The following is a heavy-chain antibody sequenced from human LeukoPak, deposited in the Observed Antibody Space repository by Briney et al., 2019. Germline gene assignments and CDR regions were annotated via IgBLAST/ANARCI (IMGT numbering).Heavy chain of an antibody. D-gene: IGHD2-2*01. Sequence: GGSLRLSCAASGFTFSSYAMSWVRQAPGKGLEWVSAISGSGGSTYYADSVKGRFTISRDNSKNTLYLQTNSLRAEDTAVYYCAKDWALVVVPAAMYYFDYWGQGTLVTVSS. CDR3: AKDWALVVVPAAMYYFDY. V-gene: IGHV3-23*01. J-gene: IGHJ4*02. CDR2: ISGSGGST. CDR1: GFTFSSYA.